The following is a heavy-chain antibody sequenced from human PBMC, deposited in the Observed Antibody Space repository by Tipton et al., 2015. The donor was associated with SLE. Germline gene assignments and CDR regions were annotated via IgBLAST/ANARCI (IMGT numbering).Heavy chain of an antibody. CDR2: INHSGST. J-gene: IGHJ3*02. D-gene: IGHD1-14*01. CDR1: GGSFSGYY. V-gene: IGHV4-34*01. Sequence: LRLSCAVYGGSFSGYYWSWIRQPPGKGLEWIGEINHSGSTNYNPSLKSRVTISVDTSKNQLSLKLSSVTAADTAVYYCARPTGGPDAFDIWGQGTMVTVSS. CDR3: ARPTGGPDAFDI.